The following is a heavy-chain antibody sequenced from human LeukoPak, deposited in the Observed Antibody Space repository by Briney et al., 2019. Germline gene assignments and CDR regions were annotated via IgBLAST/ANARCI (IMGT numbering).Heavy chain of an antibody. CDR2: ILYDGSYK. Sequence: GGSLRLSCAASGFTFSNYGMHWVRQAPGKGLEWVAVILYDGSYKYYADFVKGRFTISRDNSKNTLYLQVNSLRAEDTAVYYCASIHRDSSSFGGLEYWGQGTLVTVSS. CDR1: GFTFSNYG. V-gene: IGHV3-30*03. D-gene: IGHD3-22*01. J-gene: IGHJ4*02. CDR3: ASIHRDSSSFGGLEY.